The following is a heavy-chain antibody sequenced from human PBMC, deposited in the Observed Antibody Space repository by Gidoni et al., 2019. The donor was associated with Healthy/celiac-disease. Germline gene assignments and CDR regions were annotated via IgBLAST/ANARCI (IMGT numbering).Heavy chain of an antibody. J-gene: IGHJ4*02. D-gene: IGHD1-7*01. Sequence: QVQLVQSGAEVKKPGSSVKVSCKASGGTFSSYAISWVRQAPGQGLEWMGGIIPIFGTANYAQKFQGRVTITADESTSTAYMELSSLRSEDSAVYYCASQTATGTTPTQFDYWGQGTLVTVSS. CDR1: GGTFSSYA. V-gene: IGHV1-69*01. CDR2: IIPIFGTA. CDR3: ASQTATGTTPTQFDY.